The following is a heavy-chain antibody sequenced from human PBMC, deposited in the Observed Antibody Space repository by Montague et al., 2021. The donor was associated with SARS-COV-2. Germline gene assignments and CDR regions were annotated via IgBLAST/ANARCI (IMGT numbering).Heavy chain of an antibody. V-gene: IGHV4-39*01. Sequence: SETLSLTCTVSGDSISSSMKYWGWIRQPPGKGLEWIGIIFYSGVTYYSPSLKSRVTIFVDTSKNEFSLKLNSVTAADTAVYYCARVGCSSNVCSWFDPWGQGTLVTVSA. CDR3: ARVGCSSNVCSWFDP. CDR2: IFYSGVT. D-gene: IGHD2-2*01. J-gene: IGHJ5*02. CDR1: GDSISSSMKY.